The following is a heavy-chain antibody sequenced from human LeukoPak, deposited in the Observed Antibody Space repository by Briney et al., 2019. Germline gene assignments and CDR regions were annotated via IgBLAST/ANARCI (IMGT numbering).Heavy chain of an antibody. J-gene: IGHJ4*02. CDR1: GGTFSSYA. Sequence: GASVKVSCKASGGTFSSYAISWVRQAPGQGREWMGGIIPIFGTANYAQKFQGRVTITADESTSTAYMELSSLRSEDTAVYYCARDVREYFDYWGQGTLVTVSS. CDR3: ARDVREYFDY. V-gene: IGHV1-69*13. CDR2: IIPIFGTA. D-gene: IGHD5-24*01.